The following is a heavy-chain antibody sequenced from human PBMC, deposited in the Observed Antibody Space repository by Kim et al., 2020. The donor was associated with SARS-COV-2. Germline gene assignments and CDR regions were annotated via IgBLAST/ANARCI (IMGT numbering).Heavy chain of an antibody. J-gene: IGHJ4*02. Sequence: ASVKVSCKVSGYTLTELSMHWVRQAPGKGLEWMGGFDPEDGETIYAQKFQGRVTMTEDTSTDTAYMELSSLRSEDTAVYYCATFSLSTSCCYYFDYWGQGTLVTVSS. CDR2: FDPEDGET. CDR1: GYTLTELS. D-gene: IGHD2-2*01. V-gene: IGHV1-24*01. CDR3: ATFSLSTSCCYYFDY.